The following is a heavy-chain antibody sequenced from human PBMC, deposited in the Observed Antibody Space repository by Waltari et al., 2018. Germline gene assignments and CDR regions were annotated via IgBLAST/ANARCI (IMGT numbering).Heavy chain of an antibody. J-gene: IGHJ6*03. Sequence: QVQLVQSGAEVKKPGSSVKVSCKASGGTFSSYAISWVRQAPGQGLEWMAGIIPIFGTANDAKKFQGRVTITTDEYTSTAYMELGSLRSEDTAVYYCARELAMARGEGYYYYYYMDVWGKGTTVTVSS. V-gene: IGHV1-69*05. CDR3: ARELAMARGEGYYYYYYMDV. CDR1: GGTFSSYA. CDR2: IIPIFGTA. D-gene: IGHD5-18*01.